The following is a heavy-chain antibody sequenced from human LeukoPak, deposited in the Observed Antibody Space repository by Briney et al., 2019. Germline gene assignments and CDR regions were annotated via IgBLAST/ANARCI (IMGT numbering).Heavy chain of an antibody. CDR2: ITSSGADI. J-gene: IGHJ4*02. CDR3: ASDIVATSGDF. D-gene: IGHD5-12*01. V-gene: IGHV3-11*01. CDR1: GFTFSDYY. Sequence: GGSLRLSCAASGFTFSDYYMSWIRQAPGKGLEWVAYITSSGADIYYADSVKGRFTISRDNAKNALFLRMNSLRVEDTATYYCASDIVATSGDFWGQGTLVSASS.